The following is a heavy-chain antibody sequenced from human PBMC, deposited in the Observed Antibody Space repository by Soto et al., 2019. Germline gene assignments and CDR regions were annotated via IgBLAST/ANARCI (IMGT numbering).Heavy chain of an antibody. D-gene: IGHD3-3*01. CDR2: INPATGAA. CDR1: GYPVTAYY. Sequence: QLHLVQSGAVVKKPGASVTVSCSASGYPVTAYYMHWVRQAPGRGLEWMGGINPATGAAKYTQTFRGRVTMTRDTSTDTVFMELSGLTSGDTAVFYWARGGGVGVAGSAAFDMWGQGTLVTVSS. V-gene: IGHV1-2*02. J-gene: IGHJ3*02. CDR3: ARGGGVGVAGSAAFDM.